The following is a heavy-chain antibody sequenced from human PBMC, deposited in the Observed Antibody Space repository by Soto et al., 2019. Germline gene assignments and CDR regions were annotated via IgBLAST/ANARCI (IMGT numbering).Heavy chain of an antibody. J-gene: IGHJ3*02. CDR1: GFTFISYA. D-gene: IGHD3-10*01. Sequence: GGSLRLSCAASGFTFISYAMSWVRQAPGKGLEWVSAISGSGGSTYYADSVKGRFTISRDNSKNTLYLQMNSLRAEDTAVYYCAKPLYGSGSSDAFDIWGQGTMVTVSS. CDR3: AKPLYGSGSSDAFDI. V-gene: IGHV3-23*01. CDR2: ISGSGGST.